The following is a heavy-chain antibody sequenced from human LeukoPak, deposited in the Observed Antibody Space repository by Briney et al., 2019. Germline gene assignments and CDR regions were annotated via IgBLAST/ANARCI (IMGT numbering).Heavy chain of an antibody. CDR1: GYTFTSYG. J-gene: IGHJ4*02. CDR2: ISAYNGNT. V-gene: IGHV1-18*01. CDR3: ARDDLTYYDSSGYHLDY. Sequence: ASVKVSCKASGYTFTSYGISWLRQAPGQGLEWMGWISAYNGNTNYAQKLQGRVTITTDTSTSTAYMELRSLRSDDTAVYYCARDDLTYYDSSGYHLDYWGQGTLVTVSS. D-gene: IGHD3-22*01.